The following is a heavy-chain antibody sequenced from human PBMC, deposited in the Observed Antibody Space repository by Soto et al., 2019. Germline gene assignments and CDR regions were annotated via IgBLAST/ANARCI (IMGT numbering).Heavy chain of an antibody. CDR2: IGTAGDT. CDR3: ARSRYYYGSGSYTFDY. Sequence: EVQLVESGGGLVQPGGSLRLSCAASGFTFSSYDMHWVRQATGKGLEWVSAIGTAGDTYYPGSVKGRFTISRENAKNSLYLQMNSLRAGDTAVCYCARSRYYYGSGSYTFDYWGQGTLVTVSS. CDR1: GFTFSSYD. D-gene: IGHD3-10*01. V-gene: IGHV3-13*04. J-gene: IGHJ4*02.